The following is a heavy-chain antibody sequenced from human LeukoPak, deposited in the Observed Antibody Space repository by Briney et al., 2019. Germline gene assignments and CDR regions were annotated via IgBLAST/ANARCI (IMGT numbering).Heavy chain of an antibody. Sequence: PSETLSLTCTVSGGSISSGGYSWSWIRQPPGKGLEWIGYIYYSGSTYYNPSLKSRVTISVDTSKNQFSLKLSSVTAADTAVYYCARETTYCSGGSCYLPGRWFDPWGQGTLDTVS. V-gene: IGHV4-30-4*07. D-gene: IGHD2-15*01. CDR3: ARETTYCSGGSCYLPGRWFDP. J-gene: IGHJ5*02. CDR2: IYYSGST. CDR1: GGSISSGGYS.